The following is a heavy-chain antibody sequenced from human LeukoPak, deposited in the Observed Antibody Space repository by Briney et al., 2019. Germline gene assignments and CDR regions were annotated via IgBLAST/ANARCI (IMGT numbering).Heavy chain of an antibody. CDR1: GITFSSYS. Sequence: PGGSLRLSCAASGITFSSYSMNWVRQAPGKGLEWVSCISSSSTTIYYADSAKGRFTISRDNAKNTVSLQMNSLRPEDTGVYYCARAPSEIGGYYPEYFRHWGQGTLVTVSS. CDR2: ISSSSTTI. D-gene: IGHD3-22*01. CDR3: ARAPSEIGGYYPEYFRH. V-gene: IGHV3-48*04. J-gene: IGHJ1*01.